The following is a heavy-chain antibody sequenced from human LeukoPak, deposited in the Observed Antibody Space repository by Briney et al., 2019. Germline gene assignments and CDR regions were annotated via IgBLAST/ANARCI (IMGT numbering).Heavy chain of an antibody. CDR2: INHSGST. CDR3: ARALWGSFMPPYFDY. V-gene: IGHV4-34*01. D-gene: IGHD3-16*01. Sequence: SETLSLTCAVYGGSFSGYYWSWIRQPAGKGLEWIGEINHSGSTNYNPSLKSRVTISVDTSKNQFSLKLSSVTAADTAVYYCARALWGSFMPPYFDYWGQGTLVTVSS. J-gene: IGHJ4*02. CDR1: GGSFSGYY.